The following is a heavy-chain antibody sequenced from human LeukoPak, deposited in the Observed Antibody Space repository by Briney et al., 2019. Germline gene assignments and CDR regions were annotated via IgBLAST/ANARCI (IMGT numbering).Heavy chain of an antibody. CDR1: GGSISSRSYH. J-gene: IGHJ3*02. Sequence: PSETLSLTCTVSGGSISSRSYHWGWIRQPPGKGLEWIGSIYYSGSTYYNPSLKSRVTISVDTSKNQFSLKLGSVTAADTAVYYCARGPLGGDPGTFDIWGQGTMVTVSS. V-gene: IGHV4-39*07. CDR3: ARGPLGGDPGTFDI. D-gene: IGHD3-10*01. CDR2: IYYSGST.